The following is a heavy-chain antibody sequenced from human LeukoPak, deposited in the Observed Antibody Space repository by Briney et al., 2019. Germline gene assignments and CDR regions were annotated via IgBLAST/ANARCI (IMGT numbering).Heavy chain of an antibody. CDR2: INPSGGST. J-gene: IGHJ4*02. CDR3: AREQRNRYYDSSGRIDY. V-gene: IGHV1-46*01. D-gene: IGHD3-22*01. CDR1: GYTFTSYY. Sequence: ASVKVSCKASGYTFTSYYRYWVRQAPGQGLEWMGIINPSGGSTSYAQKFQGRVTMTRDTSTSTVYMELSSLRSEDTAVYYCAREQRNRYYDSSGRIDYWGQGTLVTVSS.